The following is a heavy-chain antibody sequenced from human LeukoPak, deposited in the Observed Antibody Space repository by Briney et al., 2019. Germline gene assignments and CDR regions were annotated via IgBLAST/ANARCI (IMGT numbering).Heavy chain of an antibody. CDR1: GGSISSGSYY. Sequence: SETLSLTCTVSGGSISSGSYYWSWIRQPAGKGLEWIGRIYTSGSTNYNPSLKSRVTISVDTSKNQFSLKLSSVTAADTAVYYCAREGAVVGYCSGGSCYSGNYFDYWGQGTLVTVSS. V-gene: IGHV4-61*02. J-gene: IGHJ4*02. D-gene: IGHD2-15*01. CDR2: IYTSGST. CDR3: AREGAVVGYCSGGSCYSGNYFDY.